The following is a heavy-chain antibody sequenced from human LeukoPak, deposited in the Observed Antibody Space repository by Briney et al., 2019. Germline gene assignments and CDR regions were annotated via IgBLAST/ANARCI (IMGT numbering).Heavy chain of an antibody. Sequence: GGSLRLSCAASGFTFNDYAMHWVRQAPGKGLQWVSGISWNSGAIDYADSVKGRFTISRDNAKNSLHLQMNSLRAEDTALYYCAKVISGNYYDNSGYYSDWGQGTLVTVSS. CDR2: ISWNSGAI. J-gene: IGHJ4*02. CDR1: GFTFNDYA. D-gene: IGHD3-22*01. V-gene: IGHV3-9*01. CDR3: AKVISGNYYDNSGYYSD.